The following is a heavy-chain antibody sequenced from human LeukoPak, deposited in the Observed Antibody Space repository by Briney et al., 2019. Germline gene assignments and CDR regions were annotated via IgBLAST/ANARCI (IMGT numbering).Heavy chain of an antibody. CDR2: IYYSGST. CDR3: ARGRTGTIVVWPRGSYNWFDP. CDR1: GGSISSYY. V-gene: IGHV4-59*12. J-gene: IGHJ5*02. Sequence: SETLSLTCTVSGGSISSYYWSWIRQPPGKGLEWIGYIYYSGSTNYNPSLKSRVTISVDTSKNQFSLKLSSVTAADTAVYYCARGRTGTIVVWPRGSYNWFDPWGQGTLVTVSS. D-gene: IGHD1-7*01.